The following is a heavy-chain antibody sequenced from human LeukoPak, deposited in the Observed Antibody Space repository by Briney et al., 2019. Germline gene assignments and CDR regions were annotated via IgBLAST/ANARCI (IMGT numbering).Heavy chain of an antibody. D-gene: IGHD3-16*02. Sequence: PSETLSLTCTVSGDSISSSNSYWGWIRQPPGKGLEWIGSIYYSGSTYYNPSLKSRVTISVDTSKNQFSLKLSSVTAADTAVYYCARHQPYDYVWGSYRPVNWFDPWGQGTLVTVSS. CDR3: ARHQPYDYVWGSYRPVNWFDP. V-gene: IGHV4-39*01. J-gene: IGHJ5*02. CDR1: GDSISSSNSY. CDR2: IYYSGST.